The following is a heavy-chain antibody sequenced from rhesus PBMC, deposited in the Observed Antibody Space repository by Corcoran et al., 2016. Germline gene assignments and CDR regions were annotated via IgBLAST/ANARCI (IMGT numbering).Heavy chain of an antibody. CDR3: AREGGGFDF. Sequence: QVQLQESGPGLVKPSETLSLTCAVSGASLNTYWWNWFRHSPGKGLKWIGEINGISANTNYNPSLESRVTISTDASKNQFSLKLTAVTAADTAVYYCAREGGGFDFWGQGVPVTVSS. CDR2: INGISANT. D-gene: IGHD1-44*02. V-gene: IGHV4-80*01. J-gene: IGHJ4*01. CDR1: GASLNTYW.